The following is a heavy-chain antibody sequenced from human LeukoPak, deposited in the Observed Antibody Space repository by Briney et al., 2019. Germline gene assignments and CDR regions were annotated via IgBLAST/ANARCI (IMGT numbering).Heavy chain of an antibody. CDR1: GYTFTSYV. CDR3: ARDYCHDGDCRHGLGY. Sequence: GASVKVSCKASGYTFTSYVMHWVRQAPGQRLEWMGWINAGDGNTKYSQEFQGRVTITRDTSASTAYMELRSLRSDDTALYYCARDYCHDGDCRHGLGYWGQGTLVTVS. D-gene: IGHD2-21*02. V-gene: IGHV1-3*01. CDR2: INAGDGNT. J-gene: IGHJ4*02.